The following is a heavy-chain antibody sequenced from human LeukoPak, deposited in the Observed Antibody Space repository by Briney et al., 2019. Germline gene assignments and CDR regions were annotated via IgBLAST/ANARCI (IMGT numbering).Heavy chain of an antibody. CDR1: GGSISSYY. Sequence: SETLSLTCTVSGGSISSYYWSWIRQPAGKGLEWIGRIYTSGSTNYNPSLKSRVTMSVDTSKNQFSLKLSSVTAADTAVYYCARVDIVVVPAGGEAEYFQHWGQGTLVTVSS. CDR3: ARVDIVVVPAGGEAEYFQH. D-gene: IGHD2-2*03. CDR2: IYTSGST. J-gene: IGHJ1*01. V-gene: IGHV4-4*07.